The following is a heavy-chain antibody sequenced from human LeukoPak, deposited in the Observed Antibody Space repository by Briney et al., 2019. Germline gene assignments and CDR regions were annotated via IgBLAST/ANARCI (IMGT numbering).Heavy chain of an antibody. J-gene: IGHJ6*02. CDR3: AATNGITGTTNDYYYGMDV. CDR2: IVVGSGNT. D-gene: IGHD1-7*01. CDR1: GFTFTSSA. Sequence: PVKVSSTASGFTFTSSAVQWVRQARGHRLEWRGWIVVGSGNTNYAQKYQERVTISRDMSTSTAYMELSSLRSEDTGVYYCAATNGITGTTNDYYYGMDVWGQGTTVTVSS. V-gene: IGHV1-58*01.